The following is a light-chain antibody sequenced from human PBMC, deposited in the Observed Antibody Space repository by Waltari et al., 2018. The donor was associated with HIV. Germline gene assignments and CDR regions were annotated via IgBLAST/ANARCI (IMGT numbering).Light chain of an antibody. V-gene: IGLV1-47*01. CDR2: RNN. CDR1: SSNIESNY. Sequence: QSVLTQPPSASGTPGQRVTISCSGSSSNIESNYVYWYQQLPGTAPKLLIYRNNQRPSGGPDRFSCSKSGTSASLAIRGLRSEDEAEYYWAAWDDSLRGVFGGGTKLTVL. CDR3: AAWDDSLRGV. J-gene: IGLJ2*01.